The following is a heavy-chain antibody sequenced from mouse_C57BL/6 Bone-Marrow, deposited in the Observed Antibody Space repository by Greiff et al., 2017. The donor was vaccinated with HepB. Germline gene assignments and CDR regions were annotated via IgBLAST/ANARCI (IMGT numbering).Heavy chain of an antibody. Sequence: VQLKESGPELVKPGASVKISCKASGYSFTDYNMNWVKQRNGKSLEWIGVITPNYGTTSYNQKFKGKATLTVDQSSSTAYMQLNSLTAEDSAVYYCAREGYYGAMDYWGQGTSVTVSS. CDR3: AREGYYGAMDY. CDR2: ITPNYGTT. V-gene: IGHV1-39*01. CDR1: GYSFTDYN. D-gene: IGHD1-2*01. J-gene: IGHJ4*01.